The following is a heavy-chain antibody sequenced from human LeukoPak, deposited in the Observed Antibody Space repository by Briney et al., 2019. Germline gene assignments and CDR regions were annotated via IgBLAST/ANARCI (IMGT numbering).Heavy chain of an antibody. CDR3: ARVLKRNDAFDY. V-gene: IGHV1-2*02. CDR1: GYTFTGYY. D-gene: IGHD1-1*01. Sequence: GASVKVSCKASGYTFTGYYMHWVRQAPGQGREWMGWINPNSGGTNYAQKFQGRVTMTRDTSISTAYMELSRLRSDDTAVYYCARVLKRNDAFDYWGQGTLVTVSS. J-gene: IGHJ4*02. CDR2: INPNSGGT.